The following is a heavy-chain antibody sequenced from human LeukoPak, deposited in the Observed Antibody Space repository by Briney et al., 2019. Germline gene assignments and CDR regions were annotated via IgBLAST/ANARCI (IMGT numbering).Heavy chain of an antibody. J-gene: IGHJ4*02. V-gene: IGHV3-23*01. D-gene: IGHD3-16*01. CDR1: VFTFSSYV. Sequence: GGSLRLSRAPSVFTFSSYVMSWVRQAPGKGLEWVSAISAGGGTTYYGDSVQGRLTISRDKSKTTLYLQMNSLKAEDTAMYYCAKDRDGGSNTRAKGFDYWGQGTLVTVSS. CDR3: AKDRDGGSNTRAKGFDY. CDR2: ISAGGGTT.